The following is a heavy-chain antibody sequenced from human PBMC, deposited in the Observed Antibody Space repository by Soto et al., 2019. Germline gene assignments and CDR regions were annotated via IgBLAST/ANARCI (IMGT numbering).Heavy chain of an antibody. CDR3: AKRGVVPAARRGGVFDY. V-gene: IGHV3-23*01. Sequence: GGSLRLSCAASGFTFSSYAMSWVRQAPGKGLEWVSAISGSGGSTYYADSVKGRFTISRDNSKNTLYLQMNSLRAEDTAVYYCAKRGVVPAARRGGVFDYWGQGTLVTVSS. D-gene: IGHD2-2*01. CDR2: ISGSGGST. J-gene: IGHJ4*02. CDR1: GFTFSSYA.